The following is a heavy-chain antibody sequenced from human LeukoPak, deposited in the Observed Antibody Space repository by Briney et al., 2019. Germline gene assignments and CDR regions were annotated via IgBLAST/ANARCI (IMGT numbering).Heavy chain of an antibody. V-gene: IGHV4-34*01. D-gene: IGHD5-12*01. CDR3: ASFFDGSGYDDAFDI. CDR1: GGSFSGYY. J-gene: IGHJ3*02. Sequence: SETLSLTCAVYGGSFSGYYWSWIRQPPGKGLEWIGEINHSGSTNYNPSLKSRVTISVDTSKNQFSLKLSPVTAADTAVYYCASFFDGSGYDDAFDIWGQGTMVTVSS. CDR2: INHSGST.